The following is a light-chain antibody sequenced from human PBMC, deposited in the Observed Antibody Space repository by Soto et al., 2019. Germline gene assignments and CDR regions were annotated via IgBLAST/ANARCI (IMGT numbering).Light chain of an antibody. CDR1: QSVSSSY. V-gene: IGKV3-20*01. CDR3: QQYGSSPRT. Sequence: EIVLTQAPGTLSLSPGERATLSCRASQSVSSSYLSWYQQKPGQAPRLLIYGASSRLPGIPDRFSGSGSGTDFTLTINRLEPEDFAVYYCQQYGSSPRTFGQGTKVEIK. J-gene: IGKJ1*01. CDR2: GAS.